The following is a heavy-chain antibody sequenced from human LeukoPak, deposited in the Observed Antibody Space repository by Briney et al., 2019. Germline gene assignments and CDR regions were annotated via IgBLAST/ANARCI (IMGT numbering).Heavy chain of an antibody. V-gene: IGHV3-30*04. CDR1: GFTFGDYA. CDR3: AKDRQRESV. J-gene: IGHJ6*02. CDR2: ISYDGSNK. D-gene: IGHD6-25*01. Sequence: GGSLRLSCRASGFTFGDYAMSWVRQAPGKGLEWVAVISYDGSNKYYADSVKGRFTISRDNSKNTLYLQMNSLRAEDTAVYYCAKDRQRESVWGQGTTVTVSS.